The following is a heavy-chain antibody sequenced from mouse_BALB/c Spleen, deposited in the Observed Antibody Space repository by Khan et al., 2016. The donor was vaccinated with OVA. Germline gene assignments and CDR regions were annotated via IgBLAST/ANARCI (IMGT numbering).Heavy chain of an antibody. Sequence: VQLQESGPELVRPGVSVKISCKGSGYTFTDYGMHWVRQSPAKSLEWIGVITTYSGDTNYNQKFTGKATMTVDKSSSTAYMELARLTSEDSAIYYCDRLTRRLDYWGQGTSVTVSS. J-gene: IGHJ4*01. CDR1: GYTFTDYG. CDR2: ITTYSGDT. V-gene: IGHV1S137*01. CDR3: DRLTRRLDY.